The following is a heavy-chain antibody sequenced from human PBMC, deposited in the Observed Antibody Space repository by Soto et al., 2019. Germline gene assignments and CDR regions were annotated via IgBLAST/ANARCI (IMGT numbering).Heavy chain of an antibody. J-gene: IGHJ4*01. V-gene: IGHV3-15*07. CDR1: CFTFSNSW. Sequence: PGGALRLSCSASCFTFSNSWINSVRQAPGKGLEWVGRVKSKNDGGTTDFAAPVKGRFAISRDDSKNMVYLEMNSLQTEDTAIYYCTTDSYITSIIVRFDYWGHGTLVTVS. D-gene: IGHD3-22*01. CDR2: VKSKNDGGTT. CDR3: TTDSYITSIIVRFDY.